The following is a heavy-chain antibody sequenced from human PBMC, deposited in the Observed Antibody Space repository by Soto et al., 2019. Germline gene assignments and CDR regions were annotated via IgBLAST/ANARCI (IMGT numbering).Heavy chain of an antibody. V-gene: IGHV1-2*02. Sequence: ASVKVSCKASGYTFTGYYMHWVRQAPGQGLEWMGWINPNSGGTNYAQKFQGRVTMTRDTSIGTAYMELSRLRSDDTAVYYCARAATYYDFWSENWAFDIWGQGTMVTVSS. CDR2: INPNSGGT. CDR3: ARAATYYDFWSENWAFDI. CDR1: GYTFTGYY. D-gene: IGHD3-3*01. J-gene: IGHJ3*02.